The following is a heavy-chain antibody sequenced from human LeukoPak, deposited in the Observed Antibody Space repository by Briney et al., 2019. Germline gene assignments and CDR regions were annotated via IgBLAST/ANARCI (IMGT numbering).Heavy chain of an antibody. J-gene: IGHJ4*02. V-gene: IGHV4-31*03. Sequence: SETLSLTCTVSACTICCSGYYWRWIRQHPGKSLGRNGYIYYGGGTYYNPSLRRRVTISVDTSKSQFSLRLSSVDAADTAVYYCGRDGGVRGVLCYWGQGTLVTVSS. CDR1: ACTICCSGYY. D-gene: IGHD3-10*01. CDR2: IYYGGGT. CDR3: GRDGGVRGVLCY.